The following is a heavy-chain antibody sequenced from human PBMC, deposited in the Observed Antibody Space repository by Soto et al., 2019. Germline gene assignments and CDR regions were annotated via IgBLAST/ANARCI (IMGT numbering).Heavy chain of an antibody. CDR3: TSRGHSDYRNAFQI. D-gene: IGHD4-4*01. CDR2: IRTKANNYAT. CDR1: GFTFSDSA. V-gene: IGHV3-73*01. Sequence: GVSLKISCAASGFTFSDSAMHWVRQASGKGLEWVGRIRTKANNYATTYGASVKDRFTISRDDSKNTAYLQMNSLRTEDTAVYYCTSRGHSDYRNAFQIWGPGTMVTVSS. J-gene: IGHJ3*02.